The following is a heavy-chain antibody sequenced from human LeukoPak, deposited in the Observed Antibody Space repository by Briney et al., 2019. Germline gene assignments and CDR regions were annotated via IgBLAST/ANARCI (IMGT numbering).Heavy chain of an antibody. CDR3: ARSVVTLYWYFDL. V-gene: IGHV4-39*01. J-gene: IGHJ2*01. D-gene: IGHD4-23*01. CDR1: GGSISSSSYY. CDR2: IYYTGST. Sequence: SSETLSLTCTVSGGSISSSSYYWGWIRQPPGKGLEWIGSIYYTGSTYYNPSLKSRVTISADTSKNQFSLKLSSVTAADTTVYYCARSVVTLYWYFDLWGRGTLVTVSS.